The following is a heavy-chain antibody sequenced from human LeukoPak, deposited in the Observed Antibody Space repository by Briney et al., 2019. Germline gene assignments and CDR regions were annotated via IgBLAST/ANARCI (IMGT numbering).Heavy chain of an antibody. J-gene: IGHJ3*02. D-gene: IGHD2-15*01. CDR1: GFTFSSYA. Sequence: GGSLRLSCAASGFTFSSYAMSWVRQAPGKGLEWVSAISGSGGSTYYADSVKGRFTISRDNSKNTLYLQMNSLRAEDTAVYYCATVYCSGGSCYDAFDIWGQGTVVTVSS. CDR2: ISGSGGST. V-gene: IGHV3-23*01. CDR3: ATVYCSGGSCYDAFDI.